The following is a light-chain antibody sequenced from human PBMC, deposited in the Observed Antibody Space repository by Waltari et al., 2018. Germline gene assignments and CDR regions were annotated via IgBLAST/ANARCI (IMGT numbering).Light chain of an antibody. V-gene: IGLV2-23*02. Sequence: QSALTQPAAVSGSPGQSVTISCTGASRAIGRYDLVSWYQQQPGNPPNLVISDVTKRPSGVSDRFSGSKSGDTASLTIAGLQFEDEADYYCCSYAGNYIWVFGGGTRLTVL. J-gene: IGLJ3*02. CDR1: SRAIGRYDL. CDR3: CSYAGNYIWV. CDR2: DVT.